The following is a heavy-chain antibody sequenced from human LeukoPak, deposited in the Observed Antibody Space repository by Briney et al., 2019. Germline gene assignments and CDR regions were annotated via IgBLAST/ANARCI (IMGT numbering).Heavy chain of an antibody. J-gene: IGHJ4*02. D-gene: IGHD7-27*01. CDR3: ARVGTY. CDR2: IYYSGNT. Sequence: SETLSLTCTVSGGSISSSSYYWGWIRQPPGKGLEWIGSIYYSGNTYYNPSLKSRVTISVDTSKNQFSLSLSSVTAADTAVYYCARVGTYWGQGTLVTVSS. CDR1: GGSISSSSYY. V-gene: IGHV4-39*01.